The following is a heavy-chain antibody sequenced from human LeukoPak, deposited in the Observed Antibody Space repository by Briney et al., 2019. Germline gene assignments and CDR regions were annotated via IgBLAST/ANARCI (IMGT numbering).Heavy chain of an antibody. J-gene: IGHJ4*02. CDR1: EFTVNNNY. CDR2: IYSAGST. Sequence: GGSLRLSCAASEFTVNNNYMSWVRQAPGKGLEWVSTIYSAGSTNYADSVKGRFTISRDNSKNTMYLQMNSLRAEDTTVYYCAGGLRSGLIDYWGQGTLVTVSS. CDR3: AGGLRSGLIDY. D-gene: IGHD3-16*01. V-gene: IGHV3-53*01.